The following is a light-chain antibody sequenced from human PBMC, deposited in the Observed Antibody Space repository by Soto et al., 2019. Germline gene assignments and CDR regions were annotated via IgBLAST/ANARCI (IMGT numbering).Light chain of an antibody. V-gene: IGLV2-11*01. CDR3: CSYTNSAYV. Sequence: QSALTQPRSVSGSPGQSVTISCTGPSSDVGAYNYVSWYQQHPAKAPNLMIYDVSKRPSGVPDRFSGSKSGNTASLTISGLQAEDEGDYYCCSYTNSAYVFGTGTKVTVL. J-gene: IGLJ1*01. CDR1: SSDVGAYNY. CDR2: DVS.